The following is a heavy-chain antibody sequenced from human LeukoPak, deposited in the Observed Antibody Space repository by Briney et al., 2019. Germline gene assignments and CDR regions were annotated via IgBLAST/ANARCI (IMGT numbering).Heavy chain of an antibody. CDR1: GGSISSYY. V-gene: IGHV4-59*08. J-gene: IGHJ3*02. Sequence: SETLSLTCTVSGGSISSYYWSWIWQPPGKGLEWIGYIYYSGSTNYNPSLKSRVTISVDTSKNQFSLKLSSVTAADTAVYYCARHASSSWYRDAFDIWGQGTMVTVSS. D-gene: IGHD6-13*01. CDR3: ARHASSSWYRDAFDI. CDR2: IYYSGST.